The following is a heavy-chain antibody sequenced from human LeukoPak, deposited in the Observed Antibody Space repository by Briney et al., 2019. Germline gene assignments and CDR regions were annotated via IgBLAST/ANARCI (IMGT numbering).Heavy chain of an antibody. V-gene: IGHV3-21*01. J-gene: IGHJ3*02. CDR2: ISSSSSYI. CDR1: GFTFSSYS. CDR3: ARVGRWPKDDAFDI. D-gene: IGHD4-23*01. Sequence: GGSLRLSCAASGFTFSSYSMNWVRQAPGKGLEWVSSISSSSSYIYYADSVKGRFTISRDNAKNSLYLQMNSLRAEDTAVYYCARVGRWPKDDAFDIWGQGTMVTVSS.